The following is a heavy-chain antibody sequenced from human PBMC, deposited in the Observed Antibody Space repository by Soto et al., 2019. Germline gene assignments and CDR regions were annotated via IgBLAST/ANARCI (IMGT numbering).Heavy chain of an antibody. Sequence: GGSLRLSCAASGFTVSSNYMSWVRQAPGKGLEWVSVIYSGGSTYYADSVKGRFTISRDNSKNTLYLQLNSLRAEDTAVYYCAREADKTGTTKTAGYYFDYWGQGTLVTVSS. CDR2: IYSGGST. D-gene: IGHD1-7*01. CDR3: AREADKTGTTKTAGYYFDY. CDR1: GFTVSSNY. V-gene: IGHV3-53*01. J-gene: IGHJ4*02.